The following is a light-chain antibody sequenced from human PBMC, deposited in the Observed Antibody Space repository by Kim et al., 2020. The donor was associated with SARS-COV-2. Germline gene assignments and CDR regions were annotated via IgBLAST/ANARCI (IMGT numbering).Light chain of an antibody. CDR2: GAS. CDR1: QSVWRNY. CDR3: HHDSGSPWT. V-gene: IGKV3-20*01. J-gene: IGKJ1*01. Sequence: VVLTQSPGILSLSPGEGATLSCRASQSVWRNYIAWYQQKVGQPPRLLIYGASTRATGIPDRFSATGSGNDFTLTVSRLEPEDFAVYYCHHDSGSPWTFGQGTKVHIK.